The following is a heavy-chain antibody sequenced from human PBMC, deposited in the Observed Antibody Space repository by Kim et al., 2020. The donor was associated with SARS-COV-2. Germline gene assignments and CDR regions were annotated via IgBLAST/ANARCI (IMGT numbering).Heavy chain of an antibody. V-gene: IGHV4-31*03. CDR3: ARVLVTPRYFDY. CDR2: IYYSGST. J-gene: IGHJ4*02. D-gene: IGHD2-8*02. Sequence: SETLSLTCTVSGGSISSGGYYWSWIRQHPGKGLEWIGYIYYSGSTYYNPSLKSRVTISVDTSKNQFSLKLSSVTAADTAVYYCARVLVTPRYFDYWGQGTLVTVSS. CDR1: GGSISSGGYY.